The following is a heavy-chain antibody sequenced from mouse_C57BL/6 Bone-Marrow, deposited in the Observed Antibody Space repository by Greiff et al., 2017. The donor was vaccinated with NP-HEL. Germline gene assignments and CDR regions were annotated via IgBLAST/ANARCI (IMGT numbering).Heavy chain of an antibody. Sequence: EVHLVESGPVLVKPGASVKMSCTASGYTFTDYYMNWVKQSHGKSLEWIGVINPYNGGTSYNQKFKGKATLTVDTSSSTAYMELNSLTSEDSAVYYCASTYGSTYWYFDVWGTGTTVTVSS. J-gene: IGHJ1*03. CDR2: INPYNGGT. D-gene: IGHD1-1*01. CDR1: GYTFTDYY. CDR3: ASTYGSTYWYFDV. V-gene: IGHV1-19*01.